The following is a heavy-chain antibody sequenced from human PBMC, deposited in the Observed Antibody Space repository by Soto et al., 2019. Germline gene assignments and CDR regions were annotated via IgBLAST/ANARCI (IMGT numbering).Heavy chain of an antibody. CDR2: ISGSGGST. Sequence: GGSLRLSCAASGFTFSSYAMSWVRQAPGKGLEWVSAISGSGGSTYYADSVKGRFTISRDNSKNTLYLQMNSLRAEDTAVYYCARTRGTRFDYYYYMDVWGKGTTVTVSS. J-gene: IGHJ6*03. V-gene: IGHV3-23*01. CDR3: ARTRGTRFDYYYYMDV. CDR1: GFTFSSYA. D-gene: IGHD3-10*01.